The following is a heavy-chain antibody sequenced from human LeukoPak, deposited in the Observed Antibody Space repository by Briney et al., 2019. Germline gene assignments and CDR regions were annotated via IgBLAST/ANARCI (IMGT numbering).Heavy chain of an antibody. CDR1: GESISSHY. J-gene: IGHJ4*02. CDR2: VTNSGTT. Sequence: SETLSLTCNVSGESISSHYWSWTRQSPGKGLEWIGYVTNSGTTKFNPSLKSRVTISRDTSKNQISLRLSSVTAADTALYYCAIRFGRLEAGGTPFDSWGQGTLVTVSS. V-gene: IGHV4-59*11. CDR3: AIRFGRLEAGGTPFDS. D-gene: IGHD6-13*01.